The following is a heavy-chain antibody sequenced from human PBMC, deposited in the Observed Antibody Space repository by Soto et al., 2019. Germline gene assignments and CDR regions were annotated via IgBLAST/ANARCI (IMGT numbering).Heavy chain of an antibody. J-gene: IGHJ6*03. V-gene: IGHV4-31*03. CDR2: IYYSGST. CDR1: GGSISSGGYY. Sequence: QVQLQESGPGLVKPSQTLSLTCTVSGGSISSGGYYWSWIRQHPGKGLEWIGYIYYSGSTYYNPSLKSRVTISVETSKNQFSLKLSSVTAADTAVYYCARTRIVATTPRYYYYYYMDVWGKGTTVTVSS. CDR3: ARTRIVATTPRYYYYYYMDV. D-gene: IGHD5-12*01.